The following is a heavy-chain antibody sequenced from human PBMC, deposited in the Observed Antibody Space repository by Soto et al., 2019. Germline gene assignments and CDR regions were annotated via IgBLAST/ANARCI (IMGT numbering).Heavy chain of an antibody. CDR1: GYTFTGYY. D-gene: IGHD5-12*01. CDR3: ARDSVGYDFSGGYFDL. J-gene: IGHJ2*01. V-gene: IGHV1-2*04. Sequence: QVQLVQSGAEVKKPGASVKVSCKASGYTFTGYYMHWVRQAPGQVLEWMGWINPNSGGTNYAQQFQGWVTMTRDVSVSTAYMELSRLRSDDTAVYYGARDSVGYDFSGGYFDLWCRGTLVTVSS. CDR2: INPNSGGT.